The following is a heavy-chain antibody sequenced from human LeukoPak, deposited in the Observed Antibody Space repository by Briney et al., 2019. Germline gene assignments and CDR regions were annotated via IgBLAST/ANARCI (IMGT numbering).Heavy chain of an antibody. CDR1: GGSISSGDYY. D-gene: IGHD4-23*01. J-gene: IGHJ5*02. V-gene: IGHV4-30-4*08. CDR2: IYYSGST. CDR3: ARREGGNFNHNWFDP. Sequence: SQTLSLTCTVSGGSISSGDYYWSWIRRPPGKGLEWIGYIYYSGSTYYNPSLKSRVTISVDTSKNQFSLKLSSVTAADTAVYYCARREGGNFNHNWFDPWGQGTLVTVSS.